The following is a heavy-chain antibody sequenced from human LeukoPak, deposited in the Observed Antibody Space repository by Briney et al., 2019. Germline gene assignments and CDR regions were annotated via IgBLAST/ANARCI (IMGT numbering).Heavy chain of an antibody. V-gene: IGHV4-39*01. CDR3: ARLNYYYDSSGYYPSSPFDY. CDR1: GGSISSSSYY. J-gene: IGHJ4*02. Sequence: PSETLSLTCTVSGGSISSSSYYWGWIRQPPGKGLEWIGSIYYSGSPYYNPSLKSRVTISVDTSKNQFSLKLSSVTAADTAVYYCARLNYYYDSSGYYPSSPFDYWGQGTLVTVSS. CDR2: IYYSGSP. D-gene: IGHD3-22*01.